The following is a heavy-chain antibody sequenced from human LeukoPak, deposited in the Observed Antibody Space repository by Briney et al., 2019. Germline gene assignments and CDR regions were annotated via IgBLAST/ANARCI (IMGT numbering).Heavy chain of an antibody. CDR2: INGSGGST. CDR1: GFTFSSYA. D-gene: IGHD5-18*01. J-gene: IGHJ4*02. CDR3: AKGTVGRRGYSYGYGYFDY. Sequence: GGYLRLSCAASGFTFSSYAMSWVRQAPGKGLEWVSAINGSGGSTYYADSVKGRFTISRDNSKNTLYLQMNSLRAEDTAVYYCAKGTVGRRGYSYGYGYFDYWGQGTLVTVSS. V-gene: IGHV3-23*01.